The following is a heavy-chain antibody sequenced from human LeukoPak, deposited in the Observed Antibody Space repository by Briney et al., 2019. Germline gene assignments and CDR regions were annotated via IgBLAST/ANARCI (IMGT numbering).Heavy chain of an antibody. D-gene: IGHD3-22*01. CDR3: VRHYYDTSSLDY. J-gene: IGHJ4*02. CDR2: IKHDGSEK. V-gene: IGHV3-7*05. CDR1: GFTFSSYW. Sequence: QPGGSLRLSCAASGFTFSSYWMSWVRQPPGKGLEWVANIKHDGSEKYYVDSVKGRFSISRDYAKDSVYLQMNSLRVEDTAVYYCVRHYYDTSSLDYWGQGTLVTVSS.